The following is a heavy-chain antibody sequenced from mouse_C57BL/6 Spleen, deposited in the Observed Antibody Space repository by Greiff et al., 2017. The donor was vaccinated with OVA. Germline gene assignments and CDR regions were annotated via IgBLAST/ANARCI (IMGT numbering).Heavy chain of an antibody. CDR2: IYPGSGNT. J-gene: IGHJ3*01. Sequence: QVQLQQSGPELVKPGASVKISCKASGYSFTSYYIHWVKQRPGQGLEWIGWIYPGSGNTKYNEKFKGKATLTADTSSSTAYMQLSSLTSEDSAVYYCARGKNGYPNLAYWGQGTLVTVSA. CDR3: ARGKNGYPNLAY. V-gene: IGHV1-66*01. D-gene: IGHD2-2*01. CDR1: GYSFTSYY.